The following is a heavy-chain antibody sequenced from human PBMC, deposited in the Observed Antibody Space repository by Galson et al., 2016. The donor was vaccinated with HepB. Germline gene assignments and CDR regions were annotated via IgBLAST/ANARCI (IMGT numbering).Heavy chain of an antibody. V-gene: IGHV3-11*03. CDR1: GFTFSDYS. CDR2: ISSSSSFT. J-gene: IGHJ4*02. Sequence: SLRLSCAASGFTFSDYSMTWIRQAPGKGLQWVSDISSSSSFTHYADSVKGRFTISRDNAKNSLYLQMNSLGVEDTAVSYCARNAVAMRAAGGNDYWGQGTLVTVSA. D-gene: IGHD6-13*01. CDR3: ARNAVAMRAAGGNDY.